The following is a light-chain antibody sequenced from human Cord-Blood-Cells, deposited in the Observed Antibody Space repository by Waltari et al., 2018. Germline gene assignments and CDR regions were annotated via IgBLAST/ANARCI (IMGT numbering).Light chain of an antibody. CDR2: YAS. CDR1: QSIGSS. Sequence: EILLTTSPDFPSVSPKDTVTITCRASQSIGSSLHWYQQKPDQSPKLLIKYASQSISGVPSRFSGSGSGTDFTLTINSLEAEDAATYYCHQSSSLPYTFGQGTKLEIK. V-gene: IGKV6-21*02. CDR3: HQSSSLPYT. J-gene: IGKJ2*01.